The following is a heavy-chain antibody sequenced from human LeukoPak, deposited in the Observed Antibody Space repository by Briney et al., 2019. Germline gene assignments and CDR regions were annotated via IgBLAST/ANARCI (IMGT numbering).Heavy chain of an antibody. Sequence: TGGSLRLLCAASGFTFSSYAMSWVRQAPGKGLEWVSSISGSGGSTYYADSVKGRFTISRDNSKNTLNLQMNSLRAEDTAVYYCAKRSPDVDTGYFDYWGQGTLVTVSS. CDR1: GFTFSSYA. V-gene: IGHV3-23*01. J-gene: IGHJ4*02. CDR2: ISGSGGST. D-gene: IGHD3/OR15-3a*01. CDR3: AKRSPDVDTGYFDY.